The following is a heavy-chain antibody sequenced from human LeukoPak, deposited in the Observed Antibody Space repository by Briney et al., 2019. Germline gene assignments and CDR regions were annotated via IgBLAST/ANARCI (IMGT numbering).Heavy chain of an antibody. CDR3: AREIGYCSGGSCSFGY. CDR2: INPNSGGT. CDR1: GYTFTGYY. J-gene: IGHJ4*02. D-gene: IGHD2-15*01. Sequence: ASVKVSCKASGYTFTGYYMHWVRQAPGQGLEWMGWINPNSGGTNYAQKFQGRVTMTRDTSISTAYMELSRLRPDDTAVYYCAREIGYCSGGSCSFGYWGQGTLVTVSS. V-gene: IGHV1-2*02.